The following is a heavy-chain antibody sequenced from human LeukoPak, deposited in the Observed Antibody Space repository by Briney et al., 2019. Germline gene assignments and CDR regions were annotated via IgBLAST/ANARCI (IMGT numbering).Heavy chain of an antibody. D-gene: IGHD3-22*01. Sequence: GGSLRLSCAASGFTFSDYYMSWIRQAPGKGLEWVSYISSSGSTIYYADSVKGRFTISRDNAKNSLYLQMNSLRAEDTAVYYCAITGLTLSPAVDRRGYFDYWGQGTQVTVSS. CDR3: AITGLTLSPAVDRRGYFDY. CDR1: GFTFSDYY. V-gene: IGHV3-11*01. J-gene: IGHJ4*02. CDR2: ISSSGSTI.